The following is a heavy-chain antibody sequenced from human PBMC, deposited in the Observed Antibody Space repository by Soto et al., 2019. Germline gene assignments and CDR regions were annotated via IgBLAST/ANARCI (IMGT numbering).Heavy chain of an antibody. Sequence: QVQLVQSGDEVKKPGASVKVSCKASGYTFTTYGISWVRQAPGQGLEWMGWISAYNGDTKYAQNVQDRVSMTTDTPTSTAYMELRSRRSDDTAVYYCAREGSWPYYYYGMDVWGQGTTVTVSS. CDR3: AREGSWPYYYYGMDV. CDR2: ISAYNGDT. CDR1: GYTFTTYG. J-gene: IGHJ6*02. V-gene: IGHV1-18*01. D-gene: IGHD6-13*01.